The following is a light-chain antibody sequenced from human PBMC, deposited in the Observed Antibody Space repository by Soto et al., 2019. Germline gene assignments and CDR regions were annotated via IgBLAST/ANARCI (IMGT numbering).Light chain of an antibody. J-gene: IGLJ1*01. CDR1: NIGSKS. Sequence: SYELTQPPSVSVAPGKTARITCGGNNIGSKSVHGYQQKPGQAPVLVIYYNSDRPSGIPERFSGSNSGNTTTMTISRVEAGDEAAYYCQVWDSSSDHYVFGTGTKLTVL. CDR3: QVWDSSSDHYV. CDR2: YNS. V-gene: IGLV3-21*04.